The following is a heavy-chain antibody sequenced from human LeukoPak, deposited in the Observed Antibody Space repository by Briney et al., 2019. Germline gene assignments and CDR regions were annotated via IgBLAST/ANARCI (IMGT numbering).Heavy chain of an antibody. CDR1: SFTFTNAW. V-gene: IGHV3-15*01. CDR3: CTDPGSYYLG. D-gene: IGHD1-26*01. CDR2: IKSNADGGTT. Sequence: GGSLRLSCVASSFTFTNAWMSWVRQAPGKGLDWVGRIKSNADGGTTDFAGPVKGRFTISRDDSKNTVFLHLNSLKTEDTAVYYCCTDPGSYYLGWGQGTLVTVSS. J-gene: IGHJ4*02.